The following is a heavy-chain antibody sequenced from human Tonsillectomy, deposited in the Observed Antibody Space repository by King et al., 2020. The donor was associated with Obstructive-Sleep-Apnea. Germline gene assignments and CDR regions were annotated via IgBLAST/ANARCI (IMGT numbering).Heavy chain of an antibody. Sequence: QLVQSGGGLVKPGGSLRLSCAASGFSFSDYYMSWIRQAPGKGLEWGSYISSSGSYTNHADSVKGRFTISRDNAKNSLYLQMNSLRAADTAVYYCARIEGGGYYRFDYWGQGTLVTVSS. CDR1: GFSFSDYY. CDR2: ISSSGSYT. V-gene: IGHV3-11*06. CDR3: ARIEGGGYYRFDY. J-gene: IGHJ4*02. D-gene: IGHD3-22*01.